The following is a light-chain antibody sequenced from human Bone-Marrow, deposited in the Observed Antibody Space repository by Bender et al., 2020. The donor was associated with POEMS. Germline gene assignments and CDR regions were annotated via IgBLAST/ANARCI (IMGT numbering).Light chain of an antibody. J-gene: IGLJ1*01. CDR2: DDT. CDR3: QTWDSSTGYV. Sequence: SYELTQQPSVSVSPGQTARITCSGDALPKKYAYWYQQKSGQAPVLVIYDDTDRPSGIPERFSGSNSGNTATLTISGTQAMDEADYYCQTWDSSTGYVFGGGTKVTVL. V-gene: IGLV3-1*01. CDR1: ALPKKY.